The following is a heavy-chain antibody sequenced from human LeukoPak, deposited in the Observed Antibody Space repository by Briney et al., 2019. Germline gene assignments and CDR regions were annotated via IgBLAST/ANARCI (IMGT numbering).Heavy chain of an antibody. Sequence: PGGSLRLSCAASGFTFSSYAMHWVRQAPGKGLEWVAVISYDGSNKYYADSVKGRFTISRDNAKNSLYLQMNSLRAEDTAVYYCARDREYYDFWSEGSEKGNRFDHWGQGTLVAVSS. J-gene: IGHJ4*02. V-gene: IGHV3-30*04. CDR2: ISYDGSNK. CDR3: ARDREYYDFWSEGSEKGNRFDH. D-gene: IGHD3-3*01. CDR1: GFTFSSYA.